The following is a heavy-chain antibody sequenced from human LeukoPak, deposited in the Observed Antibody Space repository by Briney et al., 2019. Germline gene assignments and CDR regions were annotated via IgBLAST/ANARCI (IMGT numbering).Heavy chain of an antibody. V-gene: IGHV4-31*03. Sequence: TSETLSLTCTVSGGSISSGGYYWSWIRQHPGKGLEWIGYIYYSGSTYYNPSLKSRVTISVDTSKNQFSLKLSSVTAADTAVYYRARAAAAGTRYWGQGTLVTVSS. CDR2: IYYSGST. CDR3: ARAAAAGTRY. J-gene: IGHJ4*02. D-gene: IGHD6-13*01. CDR1: GGSISSGGYY.